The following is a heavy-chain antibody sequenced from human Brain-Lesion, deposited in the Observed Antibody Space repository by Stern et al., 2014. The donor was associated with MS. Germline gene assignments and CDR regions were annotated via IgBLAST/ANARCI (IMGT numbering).Heavy chain of an antibody. D-gene: IGHD3-3*01. Sequence: QVQLVQSGAEVKKPGASVKVSCKTSGYIFTGYYLHWVRQAPGQGLEWMEWIYPNTAGTKYAQKFHGKVTMRGDTSISTAYVELSSLTSDDTAVYYCARDQRGITIFGVVTDYYYLGMDVWGQGTTVTVSS. CDR3: ARDQRGITIFGVVTDYYYLGMDV. V-gene: IGHV1-2*02. J-gene: IGHJ6*02. CDR2: IYPNTAGT. CDR1: GYIFTGYY.